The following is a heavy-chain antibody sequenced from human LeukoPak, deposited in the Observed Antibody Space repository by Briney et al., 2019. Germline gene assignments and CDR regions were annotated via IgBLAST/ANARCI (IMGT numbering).Heavy chain of an antibody. CDR1: GFSFSSYA. CDR2: IIGSGGNT. Sequence: GGSLRLSCAASGFSFSSYAMNWVRQAPGKGLEWVSGIIGSGGNTYYADSVKGRFTISRGNSKNTLYLQMNSLRAEDTAVYYCAKGGQYQPPCWFDSWGQGTLVTVSS. V-gene: IGHV3-23*01. D-gene: IGHD2-2*01. J-gene: IGHJ5*01. CDR3: AKGGQYQPPCWFDS.